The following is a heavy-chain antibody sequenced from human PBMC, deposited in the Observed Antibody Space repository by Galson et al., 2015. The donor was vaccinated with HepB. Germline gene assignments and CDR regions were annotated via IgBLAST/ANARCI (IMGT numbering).Heavy chain of an antibody. J-gene: IGHJ5*02. CDR1: GYTFTSDG. Sequence: SVKVSCKASGYTFTSDGITWVRQAPGQGLEWMGWISVYNGYTNYAQKFQGRVTLTTDTSTSTAYMEVTNLRFDDTAVYFCARVGGDSVVSNWFDPWGQGTLVTV. CDR2: ISVYNGYT. V-gene: IGHV1-18*04. CDR3: ARVGGDSVVSNWFDP. D-gene: IGHD3-10*01.